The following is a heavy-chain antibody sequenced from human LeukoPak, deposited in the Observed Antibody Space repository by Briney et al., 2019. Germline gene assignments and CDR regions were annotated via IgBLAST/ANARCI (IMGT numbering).Heavy chain of an antibody. J-gene: IGHJ4*02. CDR2: IIPILGIA. CDR1: GGTFSSYA. Sequence: GASVKVSCKASGGTFSSYAISWARQAPGQGLEWMGGIIPILGIANYAQKFQGRVTMTEDTSTDTAYMELSSLRSEDTAVYYCATWPGEWWGGYWGQGTLVTVSS. CDR3: ATWPGEWWGGY. D-gene: IGHD2-15*01. V-gene: IGHV1-69*10.